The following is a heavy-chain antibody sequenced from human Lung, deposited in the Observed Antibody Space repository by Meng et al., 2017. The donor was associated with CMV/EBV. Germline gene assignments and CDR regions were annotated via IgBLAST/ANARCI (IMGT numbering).Heavy chain of an antibody. CDR2: ISAVIDNT. CDR3: AKGLGTTGWYSPLDS. CDR1: GFTFNKYA. D-gene: IGHD6-19*01. Sequence: SXXASGFTFNKYAMTWVRQAPGKGLEWVSIISAVIDNTYYADSVKGRFTLSRDNSMNTLYLQMHSLRAEDTAIYFCAKGLGTTGWYSPLDSWGRGTLVTVSS. J-gene: IGHJ4*02. V-gene: IGHV3-23*01.